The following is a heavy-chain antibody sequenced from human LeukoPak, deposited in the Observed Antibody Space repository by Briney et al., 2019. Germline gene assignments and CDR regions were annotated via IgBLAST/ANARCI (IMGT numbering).Heavy chain of an antibody. CDR1: GFTFSSYW. D-gene: IGHD6-19*01. J-gene: IGHJ4*02. V-gene: IGHV3-74*01. CDR3: ASQLYSSGCPGDY. Sequence: GGSLRLSCAASGFTFSSYWMHRVRQAPGKGLVWVSRINSDGSSTSYADSVKGRFTISRDNAKNTLYLQMNSLRAEDTAVYYCASQLYSSGCPGDYWGQGTLVTVSS. CDR2: INSDGSST.